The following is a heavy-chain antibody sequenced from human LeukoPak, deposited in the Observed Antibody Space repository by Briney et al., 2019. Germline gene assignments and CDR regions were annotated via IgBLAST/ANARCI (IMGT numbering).Heavy chain of an antibody. CDR1: GFTFSSYS. D-gene: IGHD6-19*01. J-gene: IGHJ4*02. V-gene: IGHV3-7*01. Sequence: PGGSLRLSCAASGFTFSSYSMNWVRQAPGKGLEWVANIKQDGSEKYYVDSVKGRFTIFRDNAKNSLYLQMNSLRAEDTALYYCASGYSRGWYMVDYWGQGTLVTVSS. CDR2: IKQDGSEK. CDR3: ASGYSRGWYMVDY.